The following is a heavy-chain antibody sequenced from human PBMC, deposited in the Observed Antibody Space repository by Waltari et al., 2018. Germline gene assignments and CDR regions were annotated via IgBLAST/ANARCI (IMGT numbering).Heavy chain of an antibody. CDR2: IRYDGSNK. V-gene: IGHV3-30*02. J-gene: IGHJ4*02. CDR1: GFTFSSYG. Sequence: QVQLVESGGGVVQPGGSLRLSCAASGFTFSSYGLHWVRQGPGKGLEWVAFIRYDGSNKYYADSVKGRLTISRDNSKNTLYLQMNSLRAEDTAVYYCAKDYGKGYGDLFDYWGQGTLVTVSS. CDR3: AKDYGKGYGDLFDY. D-gene: IGHD4-17*01.